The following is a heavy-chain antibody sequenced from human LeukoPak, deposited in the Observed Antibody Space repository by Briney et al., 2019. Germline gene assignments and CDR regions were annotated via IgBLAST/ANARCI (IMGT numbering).Heavy chain of an antibody. J-gene: IGHJ6*02. Sequence: SETLSLTCTVSGGSISSYYWSWIRQPPGKGLEWIGYIYYSGSTNYNPSLKSRVTISVDTSKNQFSLKLSSVTAADTAVYYCARRRYYGSGSFSSPYYYYGMDVWGQGTTVTVSS. CDR3: ARRRYYGSGSFSSPYYYYGMDV. D-gene: IGHD3-10*01. V-gene: IGHV4-59*08. CDR2: IYYSGST. CDR1: GGSISSYY.